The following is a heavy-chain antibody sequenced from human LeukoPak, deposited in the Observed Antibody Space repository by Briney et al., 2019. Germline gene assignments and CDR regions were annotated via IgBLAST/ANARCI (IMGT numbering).Heavy chain of an antibody. J-gene: IGHJ4*02. Sequence: GGSLRLSCAASGFTFSSYWMSWVRQAPGKGLEWVANIKQDGSEKYYVDSVKGRFTISRDNAKNSLYLQMNSLRAEDTAVYYCAKARDYYDSSGLSDYWGQGTLVTVSS. V-gene: IGHV3-7*01. D-gene: IGHD3-22*01. CDR2: IKQDGSEK. CDR1: GFTFSSYW. CDR3: AKARDYYDSSGLSDY.